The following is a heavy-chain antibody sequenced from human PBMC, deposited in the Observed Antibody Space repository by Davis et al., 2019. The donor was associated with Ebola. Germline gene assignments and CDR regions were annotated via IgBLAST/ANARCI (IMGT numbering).Heavy chain of an antibody. CDR2: ITGSGGST. V-gene: IGHV3-23*01. J-gene: IGHJ6*04. CDR3: AKGTLEVRFPYGMDV. Sequence: GGPLRPSCPDPVITFSSYAMTWVRQPPGKGLEWVSAITGSGGSTYYAASVKGRFTTSRDNTKNTLYLQMNNLRAEDTAVYYCAKGTLEVRFPYGMDVWGKGTTVTVSS. CDR1: VITFSSYA. D-gene: IGHD3-22*01.